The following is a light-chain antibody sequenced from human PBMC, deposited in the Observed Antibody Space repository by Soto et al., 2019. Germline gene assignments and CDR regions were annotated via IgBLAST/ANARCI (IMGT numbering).Light chain of an antibody. CDR2: GAS. CDR1: QSVSSN. Sequence: EIVMTQSTATLSVSPGERATLSCRASQSVSSNLAWYQQKPGQAPRLLIYGASTRATGIPARFSGSGSGTEFTLTITSLQSEDFAVYYCQQYNNWPHTFGPGTKVDIK. CDR3: QQYNNWPHT. V-gene: IGKV3-15*01. J-gene: IGKJ3*01.